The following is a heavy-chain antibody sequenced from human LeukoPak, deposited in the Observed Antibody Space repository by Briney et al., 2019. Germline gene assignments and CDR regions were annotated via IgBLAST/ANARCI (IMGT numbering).Heavy chain of an antibody. CDR3: AKGAAAVGVYYFDY. Sequence: GGSLRLSCAASGLRFSDYYVSWIRQAPGKGLEWVSAISGSGGSTYYADSVKGRFTISRDNSKNTLYLQMNSLRAEDTAVYYCAKGAAAVGVYYFDYWGQGTLVTVSS. V-gene: IGHV3-23*01. CDR2: ISGSGGST. J-gene: IGHJ4*02. CDR1: GLRFSDYY. D-gene: IGHD6-13*01.